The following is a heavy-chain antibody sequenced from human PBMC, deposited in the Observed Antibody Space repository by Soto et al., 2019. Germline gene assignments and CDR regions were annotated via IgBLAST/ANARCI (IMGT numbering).Heavy chain of an antibody. CDR3: AGIAAAGTRFDY. V-gene: IGHV4-30-2*05. CDR2: IYHSGST. J-gene: IGHJ4*02. D-gene: IGHD6-13*01. CDR1: GGSISSGGYS. Sequence: SETLSLTCAVSGGSISSGGYSWSWIRQPPGKGLEWIGYIYHSGSTYYNPSLKSRVTISVDRSKNQFSLKLSSVTAADTAVYYCAGIAAAGTRFDYWGQGTLVTVSS.